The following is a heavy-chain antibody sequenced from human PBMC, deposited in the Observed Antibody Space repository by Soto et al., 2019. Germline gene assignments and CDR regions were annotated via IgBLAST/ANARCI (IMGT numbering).Heavy chain of an antibody. V-gene: IGHV3-7*01. D-gene: IGHD3-22*01. CDR1: GFTFSSYW. Sequence: GGSLRLSCAASGFTFSSYWMSWVRQAPGKGLEWVANIKQDGSEKYYVDSVKGRFTISRDNAKNSLYLQMNSLRAEDTAVYYCAREAETMIDAFDIWGQGTMVTVSS. CDR3: AREAETMIDAFDI. J-gene: IGHJ3*02. CDR2: IKQDGSEK.